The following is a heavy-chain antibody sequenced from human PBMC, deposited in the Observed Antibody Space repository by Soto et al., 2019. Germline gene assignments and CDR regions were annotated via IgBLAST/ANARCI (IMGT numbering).Heavy chain of an antibody. CDR2: ISHDGSDK. CDR1: GFPFGGFG. Sequence: SGGSLRLSCAASGFPFGGFGMHWLRQAPGKGLEWVAVISHDGSDKFYADSVKARFTISRDNSKNTLYLQMSGLRAEDTAVYYCAKSPDLFCSSANCYRYYCGYWSQGTRVTVSS. CDR3: AKSPDLFCSSANCYRYYCGY. D-gene: IGHD2-2*02. J-gene: IGHJ4*02. V-gene: IGHV3-30*18.